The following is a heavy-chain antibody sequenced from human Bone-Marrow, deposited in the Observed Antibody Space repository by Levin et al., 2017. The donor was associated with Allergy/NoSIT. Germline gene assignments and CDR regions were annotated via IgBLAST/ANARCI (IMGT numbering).Heavy chain of an antibody. Sequence: PSETLSLTCAVSGASISSTTWWSWVRQPPGKGLEGIGEVYHSGTASYNHSLKSRVTISVDKSKNEFFLKVTSVTAADTAVYYCAGRVEYHRGYGPLDSWGQGTLVTVSS. CDR2: VYHSGTA. J-gene: IGHJ4*02. D-gene: IGHD3-22*01. CDR3: AGRVEYHRGYGPLDS. CDR1: GASISSTTW. V-gene: IGHV4-4*02.